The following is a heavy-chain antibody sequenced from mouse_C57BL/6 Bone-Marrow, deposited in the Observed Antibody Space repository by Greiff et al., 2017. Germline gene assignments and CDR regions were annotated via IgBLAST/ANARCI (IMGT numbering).Heavy chain of an antibody. J-gene: IGHJ3*01. CDR1: GFTFTSYW. Sequence: QVQLLQPGAELVRPGTSVKLSCTASGFTFTSYWMRWVKQRPGQGLEWIGVIDPSDSYTNTNQKFKGKATLTENTSSSTAYMQLSSLTDEDSAVYYCARGLGRFAYWGQGTLVTVSA. V-gene: IGHV1-59*01. D-gene: IGHD4-1*01. CDR3: ARGLGRFAY. CDR2: IDPSDSYT.